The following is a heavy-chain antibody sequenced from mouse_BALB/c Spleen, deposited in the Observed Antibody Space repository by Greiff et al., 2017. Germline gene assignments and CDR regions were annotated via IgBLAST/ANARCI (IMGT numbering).Heavy chain of an antibody. CDR1: GYSITSDYA. J-gene: IGHJ3*01. V-gene: IGHV3-2*02. CDR3: ARLPSY. Sequence: VQLKESGPGLVKHSQSLSLTCTVTGYSITSDYAWNWIRQFPGNKLEWMGYISYSGRTSYNPSLKSRISITRDTSKNQFFLQLNSVTTEDTATYSCARLPSYWGQGTLVTVSA. D-gene: IGHD5-1*01. CDR2: ISYSGRT.